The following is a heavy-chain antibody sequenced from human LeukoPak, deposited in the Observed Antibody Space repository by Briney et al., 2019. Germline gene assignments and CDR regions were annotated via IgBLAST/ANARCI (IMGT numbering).Heavy chain of an antibody. Sequence: GGSLRLSCAASGFTFSSYWMHWVRQAPGKGLVWVSRINTDGSSTSYADSVKGRSTISRDNAKNTLYLQMNSLRAEDTAVYYCARVRSIAALGPFDYWGQGTLVTVSS. CDR3: ARVRSIAALGPFDY. J-gene: IGHJ4*02. D-gene: IGHD6-6*01. CDR2: INTDGSST. CDR1: GFTFSSYW. V-gene: IGHV3-74*01.